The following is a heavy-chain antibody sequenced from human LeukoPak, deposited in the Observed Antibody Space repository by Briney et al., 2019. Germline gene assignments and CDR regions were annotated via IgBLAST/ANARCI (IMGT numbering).Heavy chain of an antibody. J-gene: IGHJ4*02. CDR2: ISGDGSIT. D-gene: IGHD5-12*01. CDR3: AKDNRVATRGHYGFDY. V-gene: IGHV3-43*02. CDR1: GFTFDDYA. Sequence: GSLRLSCAASGFTFDDYAMHWVRQPPGKGLECVSLISGDGSITYYADSVKGRFTISRDNSKNSLFLQMNSLRTEDTALYYCAKDNRVATRGHYGFDYWGQGTLVTVSS.